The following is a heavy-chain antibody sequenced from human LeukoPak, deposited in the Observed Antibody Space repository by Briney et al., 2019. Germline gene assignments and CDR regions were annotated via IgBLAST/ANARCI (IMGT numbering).Heavy chain of an antibody. CDR2: IYYSGST. J-gene: IGHJ4*02. CDR3: ARVTGYMTEDFFDY. V-gene: IGHV4-61*05. Sequence: ETLSLTCTVSGGSISSSSYYWGWIRQPPGKGLEWIGYIYYSGSTDYNPSLKSRVTISVDTSRNQFSLRLSSVTAADTAVYYCARVTGYMTEDFFDYWGQGTLVTVSS. D-gene: IGHD6-13*01. CDR1: GGSISSSSYY.